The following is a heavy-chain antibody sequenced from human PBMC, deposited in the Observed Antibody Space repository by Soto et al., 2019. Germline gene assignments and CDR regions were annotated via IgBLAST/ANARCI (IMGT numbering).Heavy chain of an antibody. Sequence: GESLKISCKGSGYSFTSYWIAWVRQLPGKGLEWMGIIYPGDSDTRYSPSFQGQVTISADKSISTAYLQWSSLKASDTAMYYCARRSPVAGTPFDYWGQGTLVTVSS. D-gene: IGHD6-19*01. CDR3: ARRSPVAGTPFDY. CDR2: IYPGDSDT. V-gene: IGHV5-51*01. J-gene: IGHJ4*02. CDR1: GYSFTSYW.